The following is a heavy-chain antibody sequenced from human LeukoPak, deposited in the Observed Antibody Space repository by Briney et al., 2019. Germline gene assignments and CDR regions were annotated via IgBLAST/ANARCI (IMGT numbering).Heavy chain of an antibody. CDR3: ARDHTGSYDFWSGYYSYYMDV. V-gene: IGHV4-39*07. Sequence: SETLSLTRTVSGDSIRSSSYHWGWIRQPPGKGLEWIGSIYYSGSTYNNRSLKRRLTISIDTSKNQFSLRLSSVTAADTAVYYCARDHTGSYDFWSGYYSYYMDVWGKGTTVTVSS. J-gene: IGHJ6*03. CDR2: IYYSGST. D-gene: IGHD3-3*01. CDR1: GDSIRSSSYH.